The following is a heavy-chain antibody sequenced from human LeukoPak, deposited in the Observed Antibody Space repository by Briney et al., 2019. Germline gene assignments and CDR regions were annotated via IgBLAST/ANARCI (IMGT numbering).Heavy chain of an antibody. CDR2: ISGSGGST. J-gene: IGHJ3*02. CDR1: GFTFSSYA. V-gene: IGHV3-23*01. CDR3: AKAGVRWEDAFDI. Sequence: GGSLRLSCAASGFTFSSYAMSWVHQAPGKGLEWVSAISGSGGSTYYADSVKGRFTISRDNSKNTLYLQMNSLRAEDTAVYYCAKAGVRWEDAFDIWGQGTMVTVSS. D-gene: IGHD4-23*01.